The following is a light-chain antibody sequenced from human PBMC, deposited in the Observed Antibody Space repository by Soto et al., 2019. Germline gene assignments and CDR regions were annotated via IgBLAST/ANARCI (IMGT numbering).Light chain of an antibody. V-gene: IGKV3-20*01. Sequence: EIVLTQSPGTLSLSPGERSTLSCRACQSVSSSYLAWYQQKPGQAPRLLIYGASSRATGIPDRFSGSGSGTDFTLTISSLEPEDFAVYYCQQYNNWPPRTFGQGTKGDIK. CDR2: GAS. CDR1: QSVSSSY. CDR3: QQYNNWPPRT. J-gene: IGKJ1*01.